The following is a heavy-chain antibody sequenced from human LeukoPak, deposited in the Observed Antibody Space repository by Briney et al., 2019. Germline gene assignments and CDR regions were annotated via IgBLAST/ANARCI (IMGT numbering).Heavy chain of an antibody. Sequence: GGSLRLSCAASGFTFSSYSLNWVRQAPGKGLEWVSGTGGSGDTTYYADSVQGRFTISRDNSKNTLFLQMNSLRAEDTAVYYCAKVASGGSCYQSDYWGQGTLVTVSS. CDR2: TGGSGDTT. CDR1: GFTFSSYS. V-gene: IGHV3-23*01. CDR3: AKVASGGSCYQSDY. D-gene: IGHD2-15*01. J-gene: IGHJ4*02.